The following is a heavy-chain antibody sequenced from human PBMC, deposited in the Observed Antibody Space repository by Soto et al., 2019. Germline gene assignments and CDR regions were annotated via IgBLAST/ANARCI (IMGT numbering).Heavy chain of an antibody. CDR1: GGSISSGGYY. CDR2: IYYSGTTYYT. J-gene: IGHJ4*02. V-gene: IGHV4-31*03. CDR3: AREPLT. Sequence: QVQLQESGPGLVKPSQTLSLTCTVSGGSISSGGYYWSWIRQHTGKGLEWIGYIYYSGTTYYTYYNPSLKSRVTISVDTSKNQFSLKLSSVTAADTAVYYCAREPLTWGQGTLVTVSS.